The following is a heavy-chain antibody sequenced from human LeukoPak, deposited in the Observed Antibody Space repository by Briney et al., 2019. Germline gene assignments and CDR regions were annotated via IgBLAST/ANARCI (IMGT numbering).Heavy chain of an antibody. Sequence: GASVKVSCKASGYTFTGYYMHWVRQAPGQGLEWMGRSNPNSGGTNYAQKFQGRVTMTRDTSISTAYMELSRLRSDDTAVYYCARADEWLVLFDYWGQGTLVTVSS. CDR2: SNPNSGGT. D-gene: IGHD6-19*01. J-gene: IGHJ4*02. V-gene: IGHV1-2*06. CDR3: ARADEWLVLFDY. CDR1: GYTFTGYY.